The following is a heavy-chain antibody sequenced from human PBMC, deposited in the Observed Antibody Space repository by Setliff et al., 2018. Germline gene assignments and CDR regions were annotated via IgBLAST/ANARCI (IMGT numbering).Heavy chain of an antibody. CDR1: GGPLNSYS. Sequence: ASVNVSCKASGGPLNSYSFSWVRQAPGQGLEWMGRIIPVLDITRYSQKFQGRVTITADKSTGIIYMELTSLRSDDTAVYYCARHPPPPNYFDIGALDSWGQGTLVTVS. CDR3: ARHPPPPNYFDIGALDS. V-gene: IGHV1-69*02. CDR2: IIPVLDIT. J-gene: IGHJ4*02. D-gene: IGHD3-22*01.